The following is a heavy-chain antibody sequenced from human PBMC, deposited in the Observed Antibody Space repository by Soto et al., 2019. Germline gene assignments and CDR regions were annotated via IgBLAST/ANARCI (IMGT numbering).Heavy chain of an antibody. CDR2: IYYSGST. J-gene: IGHJ5*02. D-gene: IGHD5-18*01. CDR3: ARALYSYGPRFDP. Sequence: SETLSVTCTVAGGYLSSYCWSWIRQPPGKGLEWIGYIYYSGSTNYNPSLKSRVTISVDTSKNQFSLKLSSVTAADTAVYYCARALYSYGPRFDPWGRGTLVTVSS. V-gene: IGHV4-59*01. CDR1: GGYLSSYC.